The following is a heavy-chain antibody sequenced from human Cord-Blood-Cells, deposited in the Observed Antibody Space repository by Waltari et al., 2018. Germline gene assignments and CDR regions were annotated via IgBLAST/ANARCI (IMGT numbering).Heavy chain of an antibody. CDR2: IKQDGSEK. J-gene: IGHJ5*02. CDR3: ARAGYSSGWYWFDP. Sequence: EVQLVESGGGLVQPGGSLSFSCAASGFTISSYGMSWVRQATGKGLEWVANIKQDGSEKYYVDSVKGRFTISRDNAKNSLYLQMNSLRAEDTAVYYCARAGYSSGWYWFDPWGQGTLVTVSS. CDR1: GFTISSYG. D-gene: IGHD6-19*01. V-gene: IGHV3-7*01.